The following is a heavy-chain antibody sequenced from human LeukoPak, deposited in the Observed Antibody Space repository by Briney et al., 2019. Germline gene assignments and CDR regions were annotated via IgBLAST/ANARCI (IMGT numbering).Heavy chain of an antibody. D-gene: IGHD3-10*01. CDR1: GYTLTELS. V-gene: IGHV1-24*01. CDR3: AKHSRGLYGSAPLYYFDY. Sequence: ASVKVSCKVSGYTLTELSMHWVRQAPGKGLEWMGGFDPEDGETIYAQKFQGRVTMTEDTSTDTAYMELSSLRAEDTAVYYCAKHSRGLYGSAPLYYFDYWGQGTLVTVSS. J-gene: IGHJ4*02. CDR2: FDPEDGET.